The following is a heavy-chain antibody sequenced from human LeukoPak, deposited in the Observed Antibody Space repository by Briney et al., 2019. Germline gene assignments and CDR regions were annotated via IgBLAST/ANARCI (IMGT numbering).Heavy chain of an antibody. J-gene: IGHJ4*02. CDR2: INPNSGGT. D-gene: IGHD2-21*02. CDR3: ARGTGSGDCIDY. V-gene: IGHV1-2*02. CDR1: GYTFTGYY. Sequence: ASVKVSCKASGYTFTGYYMHWVQQAPGQGLEWMGWINPNSGGTNYAQKFQGRVTMTRDTSISTAYMELSRLRSDDTAVYYCARGTGSGDCIDYWGQGTLVTVSS.